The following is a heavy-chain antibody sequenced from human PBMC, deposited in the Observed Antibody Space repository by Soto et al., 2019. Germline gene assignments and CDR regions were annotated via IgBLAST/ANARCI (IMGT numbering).Heavy chain of an antibody. Sequence: ASVKVSCKASGYTFTDYFIHWVRQAPGQGFEWMGWINPNSRGTNYAPKFQGRVTMTRDTSNSTAYMELRGLRSDDAAVYYCARVTLKAGNWFDPWGQGTLVTVSS. V-gene: IGHV1-2*02. CDR1: GYTFTDYF. J-gene: IGHJ5*02. CDR3: ARVTLKAGNWFDP. CDR2: INPNSRGT.